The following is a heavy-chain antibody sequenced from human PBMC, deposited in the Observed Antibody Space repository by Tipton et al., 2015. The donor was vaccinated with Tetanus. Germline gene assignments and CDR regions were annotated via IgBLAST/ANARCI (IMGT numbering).Heavy chain of an antibody. J-gene: IGHJ6*02. CDR3: ARDGGNYFYYGMNV. Sequence: TLSLTCTVSGASLRGGDYHWTWIRQPPGKGLEWIGYIYSPGTTSYAPSLRGRATISFDSVKNHFSLSLSSVTAADTAMYYCARDGGNYFYYGMNVWGQGAAVTVSS. V-gene: IGHV4-31*03. CDR1: GASLRGGDYH. CDR2: IYSPGTT.